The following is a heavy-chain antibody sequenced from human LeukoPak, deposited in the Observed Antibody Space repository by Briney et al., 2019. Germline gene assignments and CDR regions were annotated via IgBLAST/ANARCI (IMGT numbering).Heavy chain of an antibody. Sequence: ASVKVSCKASGYTFTNYAMNWVRQAPGQGLEWMGWINTNSGNPTYAQGFTGRFVLSLDTSVSTAYLQISSLKAEDTAVYYCARETLSGSYPYNWFDPWGQGTLVTVSS. D-gene: IGHD3-10*01. CDR2: INTNSGNP. V-gene: IGHV7-4-1*02. CDR1: GYTFTNYA. CDR3: ARETLSGSYPYNWFDP. J-gene: IGHJ5*02.